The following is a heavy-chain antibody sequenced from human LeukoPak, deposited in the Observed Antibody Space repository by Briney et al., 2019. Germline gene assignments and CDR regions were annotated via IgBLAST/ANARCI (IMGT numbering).Heavy chain of an antibody. Sequence: GESLKISCKHSEYSFPNYCIGWVRQMPGKGLEWMGIIYPDDSDARYSPSFQGQVTISADKSISTAYLQWSSLKASDTAMYYCAIGRGGQQLGDYWGQGTLVTVSS. V-gene: IGHV5-51*01. CDR3: AIGRGGQQLGDY. D-gene: IGHD6-13*01. CDR1: EYSFPNYC. CDR2: IYPDDSDA. J-gene: IGHJ4*02.